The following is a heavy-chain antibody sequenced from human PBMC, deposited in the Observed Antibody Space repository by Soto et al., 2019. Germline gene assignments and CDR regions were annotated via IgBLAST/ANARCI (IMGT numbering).Heavy chain of an antibody. CDR1: GFTFSDSY. J-gene: IGHJ6*02. V-gene: IGHV3-11*01. CDR2: ITFSGNTV. CDR3: ARVSWREKYGMDV. Sequence: LRLSWAASGFTFSDSYMSWIRQAPGKGLDWISYITFSGNTVYYADSLKGRFTISRDNAKNSLYLQMNRLRAEDTAVYYCARVSWREKYGMDVWGQGTTVTVSS.